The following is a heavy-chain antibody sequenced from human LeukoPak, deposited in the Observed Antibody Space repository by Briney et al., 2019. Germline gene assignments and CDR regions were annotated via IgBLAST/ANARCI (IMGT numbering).Heavy chain of an antibody. D-gene: IGHD5-18*01. CDR2: ITGNIYT. Sequence: PGGSLRLSCAASGFTFCSYSLNWVRQAPGKGVEWVSCITGNIYTYYADSVRGRFTISRDNSQNSVYLVMNSLRAEDTAVYYCARERDTSMVALDSWGQGTLVTVSS. V-gene: IGHV3-21*06. J-gene: IGHJ4*02. CDR3: ARERDTSMVALDS. CDR1: GFTFCSYS.